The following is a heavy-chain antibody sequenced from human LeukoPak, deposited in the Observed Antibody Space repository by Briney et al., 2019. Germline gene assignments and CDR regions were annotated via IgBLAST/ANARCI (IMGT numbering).Heavy chain of an antibody. CDR2: IIPIFGTA. CDR3: ARGMGGYNSMFDY. CDR1: GGTFSSYA. Sequence: VASVKVSCKASGGTFSSYAFSWVRQAPGQGLEWMGGIIPIFGTANYAQKFQGRVTITADESTSTAYMELSSLRSEDTAVYYCARGMGGYNSMFDYWGQGTLVTVSS. J-gene: IGHJ4*02. D-gene: IGHD5-24*01. V-gene: IGHV1-69*13.